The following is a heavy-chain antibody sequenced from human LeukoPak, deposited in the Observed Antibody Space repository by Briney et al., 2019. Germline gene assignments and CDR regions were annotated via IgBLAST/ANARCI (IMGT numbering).Heavy chain of an antibody. V-gene: IGHV1-2*02. J-gene: IGHJ4*02. Sequence: ASVKVSCKASGYTFTGYYMHWVRQAPGQGLEWMGWINPNSGGTNYAQKFQGRVTMTRDTSISTAYMELSRLRSDDTAAYYCARVARRDGYSRSLGYWGQGTLVTVSS. D-gene: IGHD5-24*01. CDR2: INPNSGGT. CDR3: ARVARRDGYSRSLGY. CDR1: GYTFTGYY.